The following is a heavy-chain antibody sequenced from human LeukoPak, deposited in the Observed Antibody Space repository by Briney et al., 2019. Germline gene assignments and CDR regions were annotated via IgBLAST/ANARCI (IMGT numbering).Heavy chain of an antibody. D-gene: IGHD6-13*01. CDR1: GYSISSGYY. CDR2: MYHSGST. Sequence: SETLSLTCAVSGYSISSGYYWGWFRQPPGKGLEWIGCMYHSGSTYYNPSLKSRVTISVDTSKNQFSLKLSSVTAADTAVYYCARQGGSSSPYYYYYMDVWGRGTTVTVSS. J-gene: IGHJ6*03. V-gene: IGHV4-38-2*01. CDR3: ARQGGSSSPYYYYYMDV.